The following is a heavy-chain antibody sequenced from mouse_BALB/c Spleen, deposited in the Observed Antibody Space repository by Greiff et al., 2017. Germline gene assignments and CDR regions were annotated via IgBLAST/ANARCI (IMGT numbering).Heavy chain of an antibody. Sequence: DVHLVESGGGLVQPGGSLKLSCAASGFDFSRYWMSWVRQAPGKGLEWIGEINPDSSTINYTPSLKDKFIISRDNAKNTLYLQMSKVRSEDTALYYCARERYGNYILYAMDYWGQGTSVTVSS. D-gene: IGHD2-1*01. V-gene: IGHV4-1*02. CDR1: GFDFSRYW. CDR2: INPDSSTI. J-gene: IGHJ4*01. CDR3: ARERYGNYILYAMDY.